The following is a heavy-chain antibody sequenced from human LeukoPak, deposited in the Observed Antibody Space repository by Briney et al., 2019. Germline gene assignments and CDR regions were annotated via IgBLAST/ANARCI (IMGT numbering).Heavy chain of an antibody. D-gene: IGHD6-19*01. CDR3: VRRDTGWNYFDY. V-gene: IGHV4-4*08. CDR2: IYSTGKN. Sequence: LILTGADSGGPIIVHYGGWGLRRVGKECRSIGDIYSTGKNNYNPSLKSRVTISLDTSKSHLSLNLTSVLAADTAIYYCVRRDTGWNYFDYWGQGILVTVSS. J-gene: IGHJ4*02. CDR1: GGPIIVHY.